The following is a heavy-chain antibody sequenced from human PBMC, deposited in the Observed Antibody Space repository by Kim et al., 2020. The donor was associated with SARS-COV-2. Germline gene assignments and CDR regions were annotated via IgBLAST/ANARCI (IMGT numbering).Heavy chain of an antibody. CDR2: ISGSGGST. CDR1: GFTFSSYA. CDR3: AKGNAWRLGEL. V-gene: IGHV3-23*01. Sequence: GGSLRLSCAASGFTFSSYAMSWVRQAPGKGLEWVSAISGSGGSTYYADSVKGRFTISRDNSKNTLYLQMNSLRAEDAAVYYCAKGNAWRLGELWGQGTLVTVSS. D-gene: IGHD3-10*01. J-gene: IGHJ4*02.